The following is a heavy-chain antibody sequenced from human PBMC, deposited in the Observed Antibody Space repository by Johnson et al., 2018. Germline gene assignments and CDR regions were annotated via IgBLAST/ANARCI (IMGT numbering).Heavy chain of an antibody. Sequence: QVQLVQSGAEVKKPGSSVKVSCKASGGTFSSYAISWVRQAPGQGLEWMGGIIPIFGTANYAQKFQGRVTITADESTSTAYMELSSLRSEDTAVYYWARGRSTYYYDSSGYSLYYYYGMDVWGQGTTVTVSS. CDR1: GGTFSSYA. CDR3: ARGRSTYYYDSSGYSLYYYYGMDV. CDR2: IIPIFGTA. V-gene: IGHV1-69*12. D-gene: IGHD3-22*01. J-gene: IGHJ6*02.